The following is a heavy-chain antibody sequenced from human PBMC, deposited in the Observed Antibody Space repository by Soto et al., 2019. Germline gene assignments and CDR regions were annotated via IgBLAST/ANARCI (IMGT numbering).Heavy chain of an antibody. J-gene: IGHJ4*02. CDR2: ISAYNGNT. CDR3: ARVLLFIQNYRTPLSSGQYYFDY. D-gene: IGHD6-19*01. Sequence: GASVKVSCKASGYTFTSYGISWVRQAPGQGLEWMGWISAYNGNTNYAQKLQGRVTMTTDTSTSTASRELRSLRSDDTAVYFCARVLLFIQNYRTPLSSGQYYFDYWGQGTRVTVSS. V-gene: IGHV1-18*01. CDR1: GYTFTSYG.